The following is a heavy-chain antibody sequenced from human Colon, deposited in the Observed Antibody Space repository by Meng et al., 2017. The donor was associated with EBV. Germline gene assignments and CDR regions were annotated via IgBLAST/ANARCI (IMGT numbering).Heavy chain of an antibody. J-gene: IGHJ5*02. CDR2: IYHNGQT. CDR3: ARDGGVTHIP. V-gene: IGHV4-4*02. CDR1: GTSISTSNW. Sequence: HVRLQESGAGLLKPSGTLSLTCAVSGTSISTSNWWSCIRQSPGEGLEWIGAIYHNGQTNYNPSLKSRVSMSVDESKNEFSLNLKSVTAADTAVYYCARDGGVTHIPWGQGVLVTVSS. D-gene: IGHD2-8*02.